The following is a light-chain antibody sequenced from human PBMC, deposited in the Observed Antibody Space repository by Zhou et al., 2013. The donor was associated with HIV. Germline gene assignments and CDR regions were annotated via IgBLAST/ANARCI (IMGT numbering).Light chain of an antibody. CDR1: QNITTY. CDR3: QQSYSTPWT. J-gene: IGKJ1*01. CDR2: DTS. V-gene: IGKV1-39*01. Sequence: DIQVTQSPSSLSASVGDRVTITCRASQNITTYLSWFQQRLGKAPQLLIFDTSTLQGGVPSRFSGSGSGTHFTLTISNLLPEDSATYYCQQSYSTPWTFGQGTKVE.